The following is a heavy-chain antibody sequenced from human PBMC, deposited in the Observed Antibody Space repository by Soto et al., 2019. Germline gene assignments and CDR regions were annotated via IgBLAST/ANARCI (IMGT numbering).Heavy chain of an antibody. Sequence: GSLRLSCAASAFTFSIYEMNWVLQAPCKGLEWVSYISSSGSTIYYADSVKGRFTISRDNAKNSLYLQMNSLRAEDTAVYYCARDGYYYDSSGYTWYYGMDVWGQGTTVTVSS. V-gene: IGHV3-48*03. CDR1: AFTFSIYE. CDR2: ISSSGSTI. CDR3: ARDGYYYDSSGYTWYYGMDV. J-gene: IGHJ6*02. D-gene: IGHD3-22*01.